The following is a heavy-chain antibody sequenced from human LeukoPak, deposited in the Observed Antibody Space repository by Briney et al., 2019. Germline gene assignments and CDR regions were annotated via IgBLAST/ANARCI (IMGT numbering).Heavy chain of an antibody. CDR1: GYTFTSYY. Sequence: ASVKVSCKASGYTFTSYYMHWVRQAPGQGLEWMGIINPSGGSTSYAQKFQGRVTMTRDTSTSTVYMELSSLRSEDTAVYYCARATEMLWYFGRQSRFDPWGQGTLVTVSS. CDR2: INPSGGST. CDR3: ARATEMLWYFGRQSRFDP. D-gene: IGHD5-18*01. V-gene: IGHV1-46*01. J-gene: IGHJ5*02.